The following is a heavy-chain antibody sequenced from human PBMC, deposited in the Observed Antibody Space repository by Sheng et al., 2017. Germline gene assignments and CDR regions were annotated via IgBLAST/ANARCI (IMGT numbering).Heavy chain of an antibody. J-gene: IGHJ4*02. V-gene: IGHV3-23*01. CDR1: GFTFSSCA. CDR3: ASGPLFTMIVVGAT. D-gene: IGHD3-22*01. Sequence: EVQMLESGGGLVQPGGSLRLSCAAYGFTFSSCAMTWVRQAPGKGLEWVSVISPSGDTTHYAGSVKGRFTISRDNSQNTFXLQMNGLRVEDTAVYFCASGPLFTMIVVGATWGQGTQVTVSS. CDR2: ISPSGDTT.